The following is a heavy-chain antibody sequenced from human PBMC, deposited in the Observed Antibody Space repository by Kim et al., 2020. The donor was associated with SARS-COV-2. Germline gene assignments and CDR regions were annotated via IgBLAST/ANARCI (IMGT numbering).Heavy chain of an antibody. V-gene: IGHV4-59*01. CDR3: ATGRGDSSSGPHFDP. Sequence: TLKSRVTISVDTAKNQFALKLSSVTAADTAVYYCATGRGDSSSGPHFDPWGQGTLVTVSS. J-gene: IGHJ5*02. D-gene: IGHD2-21*02.